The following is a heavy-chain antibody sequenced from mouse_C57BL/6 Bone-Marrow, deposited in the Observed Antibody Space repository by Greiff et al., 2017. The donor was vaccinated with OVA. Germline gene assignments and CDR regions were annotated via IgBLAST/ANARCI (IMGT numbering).Heavy chain of an antibody. J-gene: IGHJ1*03. CDR3: AREGAYGSSHYWYFDV. CDR1: GYTFTSYG. V-gene: IGHV1-81*01. Sequence: VQLQQSGAELARPGASVKLSCKASGYTFTSYGISWVKQRTGQGLEWSGEIYPRSGNTYYNEKFKGKATLTADKSSSTAYMELRRLTSEDSAVYFCAREGAYGSSHYWYFDVWGTGTTVTVSS. D-gene: IGHD1-1*01. CDR2: IYPRSGNT.